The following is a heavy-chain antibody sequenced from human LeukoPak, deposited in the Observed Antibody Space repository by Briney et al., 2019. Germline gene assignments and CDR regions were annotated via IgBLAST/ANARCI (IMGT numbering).Heavy chain of an antibody. Sequence: PSETLSLTCAVYGESFRDFFWTWVRQPPGTGLEGIWEINDGGTTNYNPSLKSRVTISIDMSKNQFFLRMTSATAADTAVYYCSRRGRDRDWFPRTLDYWGQGTPVFVSS. CDR2: INDGGTT. CDR1: GESFRDFF. CDR3: SRRGRDRDWFPRTLDY. J-gene: IGHJ4*02. V-gene: IGHV4-34*01. D-gene: IGHD3-9*01.